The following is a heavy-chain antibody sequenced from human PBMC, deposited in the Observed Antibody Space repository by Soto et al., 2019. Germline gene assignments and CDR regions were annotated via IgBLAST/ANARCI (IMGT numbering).Heavy chain of an antibody. J-gene: IGHJ4*02. V-gene: IGHV3-33*01. CDR3: AREVVWSVAAGTFFDY. Sequence: PGGSLRLSCAASGFTFSSYGMHWVRQAPGKGLEWVAVIWYDGSNKYYADSVKGRFTISRDNSKNTLYLQMNSLRAEDTAVYYCAREVVWSVAAGTFFDYWGQGTLVTVSS. D-gene: IGHD6-13*01. CDR1: GFTFSSYG. CDR2: IWYDGSNK.